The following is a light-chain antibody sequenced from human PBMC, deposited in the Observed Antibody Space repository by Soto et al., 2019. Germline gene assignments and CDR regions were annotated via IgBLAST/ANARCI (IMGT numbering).Light chain of an antibody. Sequence: QLVLTQSPSASASLGASVKLTCTLSSLHSSYAIAWHQQQPEKGPRYLMKLNSDGSHSKGDGIPDRFSGSSSGAERYLTISSLQSEDEADYYCQTWVTGIQVFGGGTKLTVL. CDR2: LNSDGSH. CDR1: SLHSSYA. CDR3: QTWVTGIQV. V-gene: IGLV4-69*01. J-gene: IGLJ2*01.